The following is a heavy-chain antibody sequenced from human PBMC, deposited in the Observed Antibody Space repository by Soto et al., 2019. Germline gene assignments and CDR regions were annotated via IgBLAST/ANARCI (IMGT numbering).Heavy chain of an antibody. D-gene: IGHD3-10*01. J-gene: IGHJ4*02. CDR2: TSGSGSTT. CDR1: GFTFTTAA. Sequence: VQLLESGGGLVQPGGSLRLSCAASGFTFTTAAMSWVRQAPGNALEWVSSTSGSGSTTHYADSVSGRFTISRDNFENTMVLQMSSLRAEDTATYYCAKSRGVAAPPPFDYWGQGTLVTVSS. CDR3: AKSRGVAAPPPFDY. V-gene: IGHV3-23*01.